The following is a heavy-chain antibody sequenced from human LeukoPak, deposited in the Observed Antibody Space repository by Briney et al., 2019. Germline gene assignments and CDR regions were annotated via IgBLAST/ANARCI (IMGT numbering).Heavy chain of an antibody. J-gene: IGHJ5*02. CDR1: GYTFTSYD. Sequence: ASVKVSCKASGYTFTSYDINWVRQATGQGLEWMGWMNPNSGNTGYAQKFQGRVTMNRNTSKSTAYMELSSLRSEDTAVYYCARARGITKLGYCTNGVCPNGFDPWGQGTLVTVSS. V-gene: IGHV1-8*01. CDR3: ARARGITKLGYCTNGVCPNGFDP. D-gene: IGHD2-8*01. CDR2: MNPNSGNT.